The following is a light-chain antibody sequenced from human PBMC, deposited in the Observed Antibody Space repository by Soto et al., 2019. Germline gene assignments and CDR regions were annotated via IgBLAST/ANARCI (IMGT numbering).Light chain of an antibody. J-gene: IGKJ1*01. V-gene: IGKV3-20*01. CDR3: QQYGRSGT. CDR1: QSVSRTY. Sequence: THSPATLSVSPGELVTLSCRASQSVSRTYLAWYQQKPVQAPRLLIYATSSRATGIPDRFSGSGSGTDFTLTISRLEPEDFAVYYCQQYGRSGTFGQGTKVDIK. CDR2: ATS.